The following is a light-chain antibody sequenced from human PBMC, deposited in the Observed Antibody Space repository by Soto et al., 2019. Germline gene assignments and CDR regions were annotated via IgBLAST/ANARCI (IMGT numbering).Light chain of an antibody. CDR3: QQYGRPSRT. V-gene: IGKV3-20*01. Sequence: EIVLTQSPGTLSLSPGERATLSCRASQSVSSYLAWCQQKPGQAPRLLIYGASSRATGIPDRFSGSGSGTDFTLTISRLEPEDFAVYYCQQYGRPSRTFGQGTKVEIK. CDR2: GAS. J-gene: IGKJ1*01. CDR1: QSVSSY.